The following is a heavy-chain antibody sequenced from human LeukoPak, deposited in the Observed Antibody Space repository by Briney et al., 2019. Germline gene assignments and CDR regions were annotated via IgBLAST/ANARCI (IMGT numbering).Heavy chain of an antibody. V-gene: IGHV1-2*02. CDR3: ARGKDTAMVTPIGY. CDR2: INPNSGGT. J-gene: IGHJ4*02. D-gene: IGHD5-18*01. Sequence: ASVKVSCKASGYTFTGYYMHWVRQAPGQGLEWMGWINPNSGGTNYAQKFQGKVTMTRDTSISTAYMELSRLRSDDTAVYYCARGKDTAMVTPIGYWGQGTLVTVSS. CDR1: GYTFTGYY.